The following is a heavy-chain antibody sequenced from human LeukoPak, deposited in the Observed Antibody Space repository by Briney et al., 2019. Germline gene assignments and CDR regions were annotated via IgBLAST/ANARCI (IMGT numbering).Heavy chain of an antibody. CDR3: ARRRDERGYKDIFDI. CDR2: INAGNGNT. CDR1: GYTFTSYA. Sequence: ASVKVSCKASGYTFTSYAMHWVRQAPGQRLEWMGWINAGNGNTKYSQEFQGRVTITRDTSASTAYLQWSSLKASDTAMYYCARRRDERGYKDIFDIWGQGTMVTVSS. V-gene: IGHV1-3*03. D-gene: IGHD5-18*01. J-gene: IGHJ3*02.